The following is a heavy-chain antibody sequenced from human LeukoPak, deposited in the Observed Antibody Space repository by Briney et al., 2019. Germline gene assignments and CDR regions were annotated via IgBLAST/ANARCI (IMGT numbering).Heavy chain of an antibody. CDR2: IYSGGST. CDR3: ARDSSSWYYYYGVDV. J-gene: IGHJ6*02. V-gene: IGHV3-66*01. CDR1: GFIVSSNY. D-gene: IGHD6-13*01. Sequence: GGSLRLSCAASGFIVSSNYTSWARQAPGKGLEWVSVIYSGGSTYYADSVKGRFTISRDNSKNTLYLQMNSLRAEDTAVYYCARDSSSWYYYYGVDVWGQGTTVTVSS.